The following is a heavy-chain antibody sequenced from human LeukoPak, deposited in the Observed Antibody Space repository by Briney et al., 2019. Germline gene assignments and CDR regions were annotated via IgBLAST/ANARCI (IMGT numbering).Heavy chain of an antibody. Sequence: GGSLRLSCAASGFTFSSYAMSWVRQAPGKGLEWVSAISGSGGSTYYADSVKGRFTISRDNSKDTLYLQMNSQRAEDTAVYYCAKLGQWLEFDYWGQGTLVTVSS. CDR3: AKLGQWLEFDY. D-gene: IGHD6-19*01. CDR1: GFTFSSYA. CDR2: ISGSGGST. V-gene: IGHV3-23*01. J-gene: IGHJ4*02.